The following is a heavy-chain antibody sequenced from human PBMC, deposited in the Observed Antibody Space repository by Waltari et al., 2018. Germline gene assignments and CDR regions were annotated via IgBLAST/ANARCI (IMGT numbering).Heavy chain of an antibody. CDR1: GSTFDDYA. CDR2: ISWNSGSI. V-gene: IGHV3-9*01. D-gene: IGHD6-13*01. Sequence: EVQLVESGGGLVQPGRSLRLSCAASGSTFDDYAMHWVRQAPGKGLEWVSGISWNSGSIGYADSVKGRFTISRDNAKNSLYLQMNSLRAEDTALYYCAKGTSAAGTDAFDIWGQGTMVTVSS. J-gene: IGHJ3*02. CDR3: AKGTSAAGTDAFDI.